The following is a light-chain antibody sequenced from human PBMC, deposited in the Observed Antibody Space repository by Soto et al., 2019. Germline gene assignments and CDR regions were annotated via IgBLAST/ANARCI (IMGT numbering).Light chain of an antibody. J-gene: IGKJ3*01. CDR2: ATS. V-gene: IGKV3-15*01. CDR3: QQNNNSPPA. Sequence: EMVMTQSPATLSVSPGGRATLSCRARQSVNGNLSWYQQKPGQAPRLLIFATSARATDTPARFSGSASGTEYLLTINTLPSEDFAVYYCQQNNNSPPAFGPGTKVDIK. CDR1: QSVNGN.